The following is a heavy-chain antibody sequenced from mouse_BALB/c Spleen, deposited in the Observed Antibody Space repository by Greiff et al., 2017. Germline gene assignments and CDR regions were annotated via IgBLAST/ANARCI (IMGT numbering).Heavy chain of an antibody. CDR1: GYSITSGYY. J-gene: IGHJ2*01. D-gene: IGHD1-1*01. CDR3: ARYYYGSSHFDY. V-gene: IGHV3-6*02. CDR2: ISYDGSN. Sequence: EVKLMESGPGLVKPSQSLSLTCSVTGYSITSGYYWNWIRQFPGNKLEWMGYISYDGSNNYNPSLKNRISITRDTSKNQFFLKLNSVTTEDTATYYCARYYYGSSHFDYWGQGTTLTVSS.